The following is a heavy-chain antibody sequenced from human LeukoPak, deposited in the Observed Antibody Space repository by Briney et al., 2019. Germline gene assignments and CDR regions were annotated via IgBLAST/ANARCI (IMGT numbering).Heavy chain of an antibody. CDR3: AKNGRDDHDKYFFDF. Sequence: GGSLRLSCAGSGFIFRSYAMSWVRQAPGMGLEWVSPISGSGVGTNYADSVKGRFTISRDNSNNTLYLQMNSLRAEDTAVYYCAKNGRDDHDKYFFDFWGQGTQVTVSS. CDR1: GFIFRSYA. CDR2: ISGSGVGT. D-gene: IGHD3-9*01. J-gene: IGHJ4*02. V-gene: IGHV3-23*01.